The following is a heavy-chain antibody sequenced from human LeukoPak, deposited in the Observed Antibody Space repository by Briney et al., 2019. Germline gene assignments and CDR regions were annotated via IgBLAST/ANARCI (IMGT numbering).Heavy chain of an antibody. CDR3: AREQWIVVVPAASYYYYGMDV. V-gene: IGHV3-23*01. Sequence: AGGSLRLSCAASGFTFSSYAMSWVRQAPGKGLEWVSAISGSGGSTYYADSVKGRFTISRDNSKNTLYLQMNSLRAEDTAVYYCAREQWIVVVPAASYYYYGMDVWGQGTTVTVSS. CDR1: GFTFSSYA. D-gene: IGHD2-2*01. J-gene: IGHJ6*02. CDR2: ISGSGGST.